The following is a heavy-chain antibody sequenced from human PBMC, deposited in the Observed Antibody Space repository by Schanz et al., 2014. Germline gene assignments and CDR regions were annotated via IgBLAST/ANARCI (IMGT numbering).Heavy chain of an antibody. CDR1: GFIFRTYG. D-gene: IGHD6-6*01. J-gene: IGHJ3*02. CDR2: IHYDGTYK. V-gene: IGHV3-30*02. Sequence: QVHLVESGGGVVQPGGSLRLSCAASGFIFRTYGMHWVRQAPGKGLEWVAFIHYDGTYKYYADSVKGRFTISRDNSENTLYLQMISLRAEDTAVYYCASLRVEYSSSFGAFDIWGQGTMVTVSS. CDR3: ASLRVEYSSSFGAFDI.